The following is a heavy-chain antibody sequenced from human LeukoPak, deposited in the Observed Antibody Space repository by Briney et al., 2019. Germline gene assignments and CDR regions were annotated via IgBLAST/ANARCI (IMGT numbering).Heavy chain of an antibody. CDR1: GYTFTSYG. CDR2: INPNSGGT. V-gene: IGHV1-2*04. D-gene: IGHD6-19*01. Sequence: GASVTVSCTASGYTFTSYGISWVRQAPGQGLEWMGWINPNSGGTNYAQKFQGWVTMTSDTSISTAYMELSRLTSDDTAVYYCARGSVIVVAGIGAMDVWGQGTTVTVSS. J-gene: IGHJ6*02. CDR3: ARGSVIVVAGIGAMDV.